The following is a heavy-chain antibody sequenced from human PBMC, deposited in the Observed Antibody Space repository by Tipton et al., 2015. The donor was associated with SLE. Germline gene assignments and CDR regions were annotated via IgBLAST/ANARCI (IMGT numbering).Heavy chain of an antibody. CDR2: INPNSGGT. CDR1: GYTFTGYY. CDR3: ARRAPASDLYGMDV. D-gene: IGHD6-25*01. V-gene: IGHV1-2*06. Sequence: QLVQSGAEVKKPGASVKVSCKASGYTFTGYYMHWVRQALGQGLEWMGRINPNSGGTNYAQKFQGRVTMTRDTSISTAYMELSRLRSDDTAVYYCARRAPASDLYGMDVWGQGTTVTVSS. J-gene: IGHJ6*02.